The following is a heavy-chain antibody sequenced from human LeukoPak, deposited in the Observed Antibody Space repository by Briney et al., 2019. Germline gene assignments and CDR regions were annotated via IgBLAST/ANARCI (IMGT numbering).Heavy chain of an antibody. J-gene: IGHJ4*02. Sequence: SGRSLRLSCAASGFTFSSYGMHWVRQAPGKGLEWVAVISYDGSNKYYADSVKGRFTISRDNSKNTLYLQMNSLRAEDTAVYYCAKGGDSSGYYVLNYFDYWGQGTLVTVSS. CDR1: GFTFSSYG. V-gene: IGHV3-30*18. CDR3: AKGGDSSGYYVLNYFDY. D-gene: IGHD3-22*01. CDR2: ISYDGSNK.